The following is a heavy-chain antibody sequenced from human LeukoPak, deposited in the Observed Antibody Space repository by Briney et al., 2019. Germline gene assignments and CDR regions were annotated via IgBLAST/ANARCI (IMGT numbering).Heavy chain of an antibody. CDR3: ARGSGSYHTAYMN. CDR1: GYSSTSYW. Sequence: NLRESLKNSFKGSGYSSTSYWICWVRQMPGKGLEWVGIIYPGDSDTRYSPSFQGQVTISADKSLSTAYLQWSSLKASDTAMYYCARGSGSYHTAYMNWGQGSPVTVSS. D-gene: IGHD1-26*01. J-gene: IGHJ4*02. V-gene: IGHV5-51*01. CDR2: IYPGDSDT.